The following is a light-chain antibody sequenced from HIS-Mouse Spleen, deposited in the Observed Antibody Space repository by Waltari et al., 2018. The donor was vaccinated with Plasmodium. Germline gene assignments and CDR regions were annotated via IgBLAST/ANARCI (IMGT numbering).Light chain of an antibody. CDR3: NSRDSSGNHQV. Sequence: SSELTPDPAVSVALGQTVTITCQDDSRRSYYASWSQQKPGTAPVLVIYGKNNRPSGIPDRFSGSSSGNTASLTITGAQAEDEADYYCNSRDSSGNHQVFGGGTKLTVL. J-gene: IGLJ3*02. V-gene: IGLV3-19*01. CDR1: SRRSYY. CDR2: GKN.